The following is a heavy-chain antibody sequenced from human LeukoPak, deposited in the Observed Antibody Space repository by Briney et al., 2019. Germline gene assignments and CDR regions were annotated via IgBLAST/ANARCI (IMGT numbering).Heavy chain of an antibody. CDR3: AEENYDSGGYYGGAHY. Sequence: GGSLRLSCEASRFSFSSYGMHWVRQAPGKGVEWVAFIRYDGSNKYYADSVKGRFTISRENSKNTLYLQMNSLRAEDTAVYYCAEENYDSGGYYGGAHYWGQGTLVTVSS. D-gene: IGHD3-22*01. J-gene: IGHJ4*02. CDR2: IRYDGSNK. CDR1: RFSFSSYG. V-gene: IGHV3-30*02.